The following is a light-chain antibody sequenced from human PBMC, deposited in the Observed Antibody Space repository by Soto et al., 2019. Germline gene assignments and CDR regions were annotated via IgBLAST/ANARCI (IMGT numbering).Light chain of an antibody. CDR2: EVS. Sequence: DVVMTQTPLSLSVAPGQPASISCKSSQSLLHITGETFLFWYLQKPGQSPQLLIYEVSTRVSGVPDRFSGSGSGTDFTLEISRAETYDVGIYYCMQSTQLPPTFGQGTRLGIE. J-gene: IGKJ5*01. V-gene: IGKV2D-29*02. CDR3: MQSTQLPPT. CDR1: QSLLHITGETF.